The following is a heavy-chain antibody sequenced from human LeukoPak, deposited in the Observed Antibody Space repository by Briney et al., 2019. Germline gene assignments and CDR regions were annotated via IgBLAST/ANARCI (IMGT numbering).Heavy chain of an antibody. J-gene: IGHJ6*02. Sequence: PSETLSLTCAVYGGSFSGYYWSWIRQPPGKGLEWIGEINHSGSTNYNPSLKSRVTISVDTSKNQFSLKLSSVTAADTAVYYCARVEPEDYYGMDVWGQGTTVTVSS. V-gene: IGHV4-34*01. D-gene: IGHD1-26*01. CDR2: INHSGST. CDR1: GGSFSGYY. CDR3: ARVEPEDYYGMDV.